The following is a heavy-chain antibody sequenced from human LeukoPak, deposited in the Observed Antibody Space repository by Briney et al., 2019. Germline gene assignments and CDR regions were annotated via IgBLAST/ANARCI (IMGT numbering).Heavy chain of an antibody. CDR3: ASSSEYQLPPDYYYYMDV. CDR2: INHSGST. Sequence: PSEPLSLPCAVYGGSFSGYYWSWIRQPPGKGLEWIGEINHSGSTNYKPSLKSRVSISVDTSKNQFSLKLSSVTAADTAVYYCASSSEYQLPPDYYYYMDVWGKGTTVTISS. J-gene: IGHJ6*03. V-gene: IGHV4-34*01. D-gene: IGHD2-2*01. CDR1: GGSFSGYY.